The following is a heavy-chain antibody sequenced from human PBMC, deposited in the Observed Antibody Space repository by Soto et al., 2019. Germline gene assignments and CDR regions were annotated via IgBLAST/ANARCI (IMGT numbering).Heavy chain of an antibody. CDR1: VYTFTSYG. CDR3: ERAQQQLVLRGMDV. CDR2: IIANNGNA. J-gene: IGHJ6*02. V-gene: IGHV1-18*04. Sequence: ASVKFSFKASVYTFTSYGISWLRQAPGQGLEWMGGIIANNGNANYAQKVQGRVTITADESTSTAYMELSSLRSEDTAVYYCERAQQQLVLRGMDVWGQGTTVTVSS. D-gene: IGHD6-13*01.